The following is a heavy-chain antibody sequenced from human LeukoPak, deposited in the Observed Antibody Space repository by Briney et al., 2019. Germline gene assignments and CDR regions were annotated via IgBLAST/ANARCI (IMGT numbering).Heavy chain of an antibody. CDR1: GGTFSSYA. Sequence: SVKVSCKASGGTFSSYAISWVRQAPGQGLEWMGGIIPIFGTANYAQKFQGRVTITTDESTSTVYMELRSLRSDDTAVYYCATGGSNWNYQYYFEYWGQGTLVTVSS. D-gene: IGHD1-7*01. J-gene: IGHJ4*02. CDR3: ATGGSNWNYQYYFEY. CDR2: IIPIFGTA. V-gene: IGHV1-69*05.